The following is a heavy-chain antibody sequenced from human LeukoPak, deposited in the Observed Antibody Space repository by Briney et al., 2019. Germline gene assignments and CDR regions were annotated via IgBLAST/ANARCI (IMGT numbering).Heavy chain of an antibody. D-gene: IGHD3-10*01. Sequence: ASVKVSCKASGYTFTGYYMHWVRQAPGQGLEWMGWINPNSGGTNYAQKFQGRVTMTRDTSISTAYMELSRLRSDDTAVYYCARDLITMVRGVIMAFDYWGQGTLVTVSS. CDR2: INPNSGGT. CDR3: ARDLITMVRGVIMAFDY. CDR1: GYTFTGYY. J-gene: IGHJ4*02. V-gene: IGHV1-2*02.